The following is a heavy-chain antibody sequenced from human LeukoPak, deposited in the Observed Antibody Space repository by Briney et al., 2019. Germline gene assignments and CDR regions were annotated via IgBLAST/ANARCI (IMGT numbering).Heavy chain of an antibody. CDR1: GFTLSSYD. CDR2: ITNSGGTT. D-gene: IGHD2-15*01. Sequence: GGSLRLSCAASGFTLSSYDMSWVRQAPGKGLEWVSSITNSGGTTWYADSVRGRFTISRDQSKNTLYLQMSSLRAEDTAVYYCAKHSGMYYYFDYWGQGALVSVPS. V-gene: IGHV3-23*01. CDR3: AKHSGMYYYFDY. J-gene: IGHJ4*02.